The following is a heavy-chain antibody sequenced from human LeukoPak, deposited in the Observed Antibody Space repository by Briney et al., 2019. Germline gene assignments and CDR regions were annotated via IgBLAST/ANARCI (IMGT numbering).Heavy chain of an antibody. CDR2: IIPIFGTA. CDR3: ARETVIDGCPLFDY. V-gene: IGHV1-69*05. D-gene: IGHD5-24*01. J-gene: IGHJ4*02. CDR1: GGTFSSYA. Sequence: GASVKVSCKASGGTFSSYAISWVRQAPGQGLEWMGGIIPIFGTANYAQKFQGRVTITTDESTSTAYMELSSLRSEDMAVYYCARETVIDGCPLFDYWGQGTLVTVSS.